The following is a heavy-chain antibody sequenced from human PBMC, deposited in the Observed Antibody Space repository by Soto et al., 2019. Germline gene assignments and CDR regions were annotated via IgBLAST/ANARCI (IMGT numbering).Heavy chain of an antibody. CDR2: IIPNSGAT. V-gene: IGHV1-2*02. CDR3: ARWRDVVSTHDS. D-gene: IGHD2-15*01. Sequence: SXKVSFKTSGYSXIDYYINLMRQAPGQGLEWMGWIIPNSGATNYTQNFQGRITITRDSSTATVYMELTGLRSDDTAVYYCARWRDVVSTHDSWGQGTLVTVSS. CDR1: GYSXIDYY. J-gene: IGHJ4*02.